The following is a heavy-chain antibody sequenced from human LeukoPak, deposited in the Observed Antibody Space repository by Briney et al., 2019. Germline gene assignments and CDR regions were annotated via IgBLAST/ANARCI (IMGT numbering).Heavy chain of an antibody. Sequence: PSETLSLTCTVSGGSISSGDYYWSWIRQPPGKGLEWIGYIYYSGSTYYNPSLKSRVTISVDTSKNQFSLKLSSVTAADTAAYYCARGFGAYSSSWYGYYYGMDVWGQGTTVTVSS. D-gene: IGHD6-13*01. CDR1: GGSISSGDYY. CDR2: IYYSGST. V-gene: IGHV4-30-4*01. J-gene: IGHJ6*02. CDR3: ARGFGAYSSSWYGYYYGMDV.